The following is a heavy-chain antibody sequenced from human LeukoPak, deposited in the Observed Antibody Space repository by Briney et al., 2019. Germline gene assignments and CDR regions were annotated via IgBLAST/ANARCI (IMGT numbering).Heavy chain of an antibody. J-gene: IGHJ6*03. CDR3: ARVYHYDFWSTDYYYYMDV. CDR2: IYTSGST. D-gene: IGHD3-3*01. Sequence: PSETLSLTCTVSGGSISSYYWSWIRQPAGKGLEWIGRIYTSGSTNYNPSLKSRVTMSVDTSKNQFPLKLSSVTAADTAVYYCARVYHYDFWSTDYYYYMDVWGKGTTVTVSS. V-gene: IGHV4-4*07. CDR1: GGSISSYY.